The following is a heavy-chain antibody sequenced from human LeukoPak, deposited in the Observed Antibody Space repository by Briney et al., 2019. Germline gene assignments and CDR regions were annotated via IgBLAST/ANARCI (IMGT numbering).Heavy chain of an antibody. CDR1: GYTFTSYG. D-gene: IGHD3-22*01. Sequence: ASVKVSCKASGYTFTSYGISWVRQAPGQGLEWMGWISAYNGNTNYAQKLQGRVTMTTDTSTSTAYMELRSLRSDDTAVYYCARDLGVEYYYDSSGSRDAFDIWGQGTMVTVSS. V-gene: IGHV1-18*01. CDR2: ISAYNGNT. CDR3: ARDLGVEYYYDSSGSRDAFDI. J-gene: IGHJ3*02.